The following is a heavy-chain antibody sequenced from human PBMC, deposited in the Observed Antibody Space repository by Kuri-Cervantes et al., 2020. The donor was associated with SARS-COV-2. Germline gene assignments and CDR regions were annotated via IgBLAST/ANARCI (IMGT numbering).Heavy chain of an antibody. CDR3: ARQLGHLDY. D-gene: IGHD3-10*01. CDR1: GGSFSGYY. J-gene: IGHJ4*02. V-gene: IGHV4-34*01. Sequence: SQTLSLTCAVYGGSFSGYYWSWIRQPPGKGLEWIGEINHSGSTNYNPSLKSRVTISVDTSKNQFSLKLSSVTAADTAVYYCARQLGHLDYWGQGTLVTVSS. CDR2: INHSGST.